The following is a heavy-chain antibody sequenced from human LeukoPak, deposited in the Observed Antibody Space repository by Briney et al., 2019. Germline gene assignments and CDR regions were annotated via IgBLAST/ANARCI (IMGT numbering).Heavy chain of an antibody. CDR3: TKEHSSGWPTIDC. D-gene: IGHD6-19*01. CDR2: ISSSSSYI. V-gene: IGHV3-21*04. J-gene: IGHJ4*02. CDR1: GFTFSSYS. Sequence: GGSLRLSCAASGFTFSSYSMNWVRQAPGKGLEWVSSISSSSSYIYYADSVKGRFIISRDNSKNSLYLQMNSLRTEDTALYYCTKEHSSGWPTIDCWGQGTLVTVSS.